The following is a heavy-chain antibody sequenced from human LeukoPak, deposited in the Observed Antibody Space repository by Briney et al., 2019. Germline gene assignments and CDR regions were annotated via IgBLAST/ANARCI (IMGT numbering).Heavy chain of an antibody. D-gene: IGHD6-25*01. J-gene: IGHJ4*02. CDR2: ISWNSGSI. V-gene: IGHV3-9*01. CDR3: AKGKKITAAGLFDC. CDR1: GFTFDDYA. Sequence: PGRSLRLSCAASGFTFDDYAMHWVRQVPGKGLERVSGISWNSGSIGYADSVKGRFTISRDNAKNSLYLHMNSLSAEDTALYYCAKGKKITAAGLFDCWGQGTLVTVSS.